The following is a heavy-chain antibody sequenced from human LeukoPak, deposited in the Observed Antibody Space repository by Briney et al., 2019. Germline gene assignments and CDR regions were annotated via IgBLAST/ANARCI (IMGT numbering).Heavy chain of an antibody. CDR3: ARHESHWGPCDY. V-gene: IGHV4-39*01. J-gene: IGHJ4*02. CDR2: IYYSGST. Sequence: ETLSLTCTVSGGSISSSSYYWGWIRQPPGKGLEWIGSIYYSGSTYYNPSLKSRVTISVDTSKNQFSLKLSSVTAADTAVYYCARHESHWGPCDYWGQGTLVTGSS. D-gene: IGHD3-16*01. CDR1: GGSISSSSYY.